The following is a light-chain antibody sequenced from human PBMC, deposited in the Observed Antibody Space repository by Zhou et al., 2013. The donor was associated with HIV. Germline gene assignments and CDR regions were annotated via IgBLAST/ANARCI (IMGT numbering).Light chain of an antibody. V-gene: IGKV1-39*01. J-gene: IGKJ2*01. CDR3: QQSYSSPYT. Sequence: DIQMTQSPSSLSASVGDRVTITCRASQSISSYLNWYQQKPGKAPKLLIYAASSLQSGVPSRFRGSGSGTDFTLTISSLQPEDFATYHCQQSYSSPYTFGQGTKLEI. CDR2: AAS. CDR1: QSISSY.